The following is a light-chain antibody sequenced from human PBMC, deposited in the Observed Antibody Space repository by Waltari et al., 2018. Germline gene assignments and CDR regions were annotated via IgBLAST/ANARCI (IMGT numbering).Light chain of an antibody. Sequence: QSGLTQPPSVSGAPGQRVTISCTGRSSNLGAGYDVHWYQRLPGTAPKLLIYGNSNRPSGVPDRFSGSKSGTSASLAITGLQAEDEAGYYCQSYDSSLSGSVFGGGTKLTVL. J-gene: IGLJ2*01. CDR2: GNS. CDR1: SSNLGAGYD. CDR3: QSYDSSLSGSV. V-gene: IGLV1-40*01.